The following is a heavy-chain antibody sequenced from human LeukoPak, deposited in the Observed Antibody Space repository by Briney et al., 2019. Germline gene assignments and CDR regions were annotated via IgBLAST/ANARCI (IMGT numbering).Heavy chain of an antibody. V-gene: IGHV3-7*01. CDR2: INQDGTER. Sequence: GGSLRLSCAASVFSFSTYWMSWVRQAPGKGLEWVANINQDGTERYLVDSVKGRFTISRDNGKNSLFLQMNSLRAEDTAVYYCARDTPNYSSSADYWGQGTLVTVSS. CDR3: ARDTPNYSSSADY. CDR1: VFSFSTYW. D-gene: IGHD6-6*01. J-gene: IGHJ4*02.